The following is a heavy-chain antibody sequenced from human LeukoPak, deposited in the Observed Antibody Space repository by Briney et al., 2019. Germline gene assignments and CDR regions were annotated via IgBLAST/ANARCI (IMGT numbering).Heavy chain of an antibody. CDR3: ARGSNVYDSSAYYFDY. Sequence: GGSLRLSCAASGFTFSSYAMHWVRQAPGKGLEWVAVISYDGSNKYYADSVKGRFTISRDNSKNTLYLQMNSLRAEDTAVYYCARGSNVYDSSAYYFDYWGQGTLVTVSS. CDR2: ISYDGSNK. CDR1: GFTFSSYA. V-gene: IGHV3-30*04. J-gene: IGHJ4*02. D-gene: IGHD3-22*01.